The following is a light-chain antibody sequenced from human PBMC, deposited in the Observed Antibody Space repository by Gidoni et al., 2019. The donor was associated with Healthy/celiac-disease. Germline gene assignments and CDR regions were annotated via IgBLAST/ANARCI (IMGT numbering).Light chain of an antibody. CDR1: QSVSSY. Sequence: VLTQSPATLSLSPGERATLSCRASQSVSSYLAWYQQKPGQAPRLLIYDASNRATGIPARFSGSGSGTDFTLTISSLEPEDFAVYYCQQRSNWPPLTFGGGTRVEIK. V-gene: IGKV3-11*01. J-gene: IGKJ4*01. CDR2: DAS. CDR3: QQRSNWPPLT.